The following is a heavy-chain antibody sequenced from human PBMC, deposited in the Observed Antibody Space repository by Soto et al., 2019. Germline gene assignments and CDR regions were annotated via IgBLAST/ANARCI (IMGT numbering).Heavy chain of an antibody. CDR1: GFRFSGYA. Sequence: EVQLLESGGGLVQPGGSLRLSCAASGFRFSGYAMNWVRQAPGKGLEWVSVISGNGDTTFYADSVKGRLTISRDKSRNTLYLQMNSLRAEDTAVYYCAKKSYCCAGDRGPLDIWGQGTMVTVSS. D-gene: IGHD3-10*01. CDR3: AKKSYCCAGDRGPLDI. CDR2: ISGNGDTT. J-gene: IGHJ3*02. V-gene: IGHV3-23*01.